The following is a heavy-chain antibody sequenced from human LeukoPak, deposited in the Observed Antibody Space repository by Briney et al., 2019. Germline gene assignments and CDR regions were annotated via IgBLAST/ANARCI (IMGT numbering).Heavy chain of an antibody. V-gene: IGHV1-2*02. CDR2: INPNSGGT. CDR1: GYTFTGYY. Sequence: ASVKVSCKASGYTFTGYYMHWVRQAPGQGLEWMGWINPNSGGTNYARKFQGRVTMTRDTSISTAYMELSRLRSDDTAVYYCARDLGYCSSTSCYSRAYYYYMDVWGKGTTVTVSS. CDR3: ARDLGYCSSTSCYSRAYYYYMDV. D-gene: IGHD2-2*01. J-gene: IGHJ6*03.